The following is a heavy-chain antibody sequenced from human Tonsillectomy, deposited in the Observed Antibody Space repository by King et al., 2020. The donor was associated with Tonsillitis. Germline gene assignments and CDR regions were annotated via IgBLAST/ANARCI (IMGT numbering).Heavy chain of an antibody. V-gene: IGHV2-5*01. Sequence: TLKESGLTLVKPTQTLTLTCTFSGFSLKDNGVGVGWIRQPPGKALEWLALIFWNDDLRYSPSIKNKLTITKDPSKNQVVLIMTNLDPVDTATYFCAHSVYCDGGRCSTTNWFDPWGPGILVTVSS. CDR3: AHSVYCDGGRCSTTNWFDP. CDR2: IFWNDDL. CDR1: GFSLKDNGVG. J-gene: IGHJ5*02. D-gene: IGHD2-15*01.